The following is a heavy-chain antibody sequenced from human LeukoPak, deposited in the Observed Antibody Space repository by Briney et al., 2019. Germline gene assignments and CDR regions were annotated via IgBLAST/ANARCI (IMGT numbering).Heavy chain of an antibody. CDR2: IYSGGST. D-gene: IGHD6-13*01. CDR1: GFTVSSNY. Sequence: GGSLRLSCAASGFTVSSNYMSWVRQAPGKGLEWVSVIYSGGSTYYADSVKGRFTISRDNSKNTLYLQMNSLRAEDTAVYYCARDRSSSWQDAFDIWGQGTMVTVSS. CDR3: ARDRSSSWQDAFDI. J-gene: IGHJ3*02. V-gene: IGHV3-53*01.